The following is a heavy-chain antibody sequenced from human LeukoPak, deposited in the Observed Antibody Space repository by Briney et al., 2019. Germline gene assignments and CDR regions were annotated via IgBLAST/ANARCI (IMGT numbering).Heavy chain of an antibody. CDR1: GGTFSSYA. CDR2: IIPIFGTA. J-gene: IGHJ4*02. D-gene: IGHD3-22*01. Sequence: ASVKVSCKASGGTFSSYAISWVRQAPGQGLEWMGGIIPIFGTANYAQKFQGRVTITTDESTSTAYMELSSLRSEDTAVYYCAKIAVVTPYFDYWGQGTLVTVSS. CDR3: AKIAVVTPYFDY. V-gene: IGHV1-69*05.